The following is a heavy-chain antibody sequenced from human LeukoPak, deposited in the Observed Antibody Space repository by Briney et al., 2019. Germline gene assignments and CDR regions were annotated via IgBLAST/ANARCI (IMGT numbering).Heavy chain of an antibody. Sequence: GASVKVSCKASGYTFTGYYMHWVRQAPGQGLEWMGWINPDSGGTNYAQKFQGRVTMTRNTSISTAYMELSRLRSDDTAVYYCARVSRYYDILTGYLLGGYFDYWGQGTLVTVSS. CDR3: ARVSRYYDILTGYLLGGYFDY. CDR2: INPDSGGT. J-gene: IGHJ4*02. D-gene: IGHD3-9*01. CDR1: GYTFTGYY. V-gene: IGHV1-2*02.